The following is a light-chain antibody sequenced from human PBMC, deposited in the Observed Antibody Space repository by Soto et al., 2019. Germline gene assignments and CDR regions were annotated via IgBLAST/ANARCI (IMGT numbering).Light chain of an antibody. CDR3: QQYDNLPT. CDR1: QDISNY. J-gene: IGKJ2*01. V-gene: IGKV1-33*01. Sequence: DIQMTQSPSSLSASVGDRVTITCQASQDISNYLNWYQQKPGKAPKLLIYDASNLETGVPSRFSGSGSGKDFTFTISSLQPEDIATYYCQQYDNLPTFGQGTKLEIK. CDR2: DAS.